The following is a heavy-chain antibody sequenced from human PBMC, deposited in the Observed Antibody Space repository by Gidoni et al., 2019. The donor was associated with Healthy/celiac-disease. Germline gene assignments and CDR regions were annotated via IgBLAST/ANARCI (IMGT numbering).Heavy chain of an antibody. J-gene: IGHJ4*02. CDR1: GFTFRSYG. CDR3: AKDVLGALRDGYNHDVAPFDY. CDR2: ISYDGSNK. V-gene: IGHV3-30*18. Sequence: QVQLVESGGGVVQPGRSLRLSCAASGFTFRSYGMHWVRQAPGKGLAWVAVISYDGSNKYYADSVKGRFTISRDNSKNTLYLQMNSLRAEDTAVYYCAKDVLGALRDGYNHDVAPFDYWGQGTLVTVSS. D-gene: IGHD5-12*01.